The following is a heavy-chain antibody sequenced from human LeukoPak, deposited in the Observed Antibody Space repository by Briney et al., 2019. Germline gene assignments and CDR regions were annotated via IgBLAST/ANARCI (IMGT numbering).Heavy chain of an antibody. V-gene: IGHV1-18*01. CDR1: GYTFTRYG. J-gene: IGHJ3*02. CDR3: ARARYLSGSRDDALDI. Sequence: GASMKVSCKASGYTFTRYGISWVRQAPGQGLEWMGWISAYNGNREYAQKLQGRGTMTTDTSTSTAYMELRSLRPDDTAVYYCARARYLSGSRDDALDIWGQGTMVSVFS. D-gene: IGHD1-26*01. CDR2: ISAYNGNR.